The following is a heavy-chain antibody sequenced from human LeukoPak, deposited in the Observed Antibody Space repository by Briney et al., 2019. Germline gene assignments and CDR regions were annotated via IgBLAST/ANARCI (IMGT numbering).Heavy chain of an antibody. CDR3: ARVQSVAGTWYWFDP. Sequence: SETLSLTCTVSGVSISSNYWSWIRQPAGTGLEWIGHIYPSGSTNYNPSLKSRVTMSVDTSKNQFSLKLSSVTAADAAVYYCARVQSVAGTWYWFDPWGQGTLVTVSS. V-gene: IGHV4-4*07. CDR1: GVSISSNY. J-gene: IGHJ5*02. D-gene: IGHD6-19*01. CDR2: IYPSGST.